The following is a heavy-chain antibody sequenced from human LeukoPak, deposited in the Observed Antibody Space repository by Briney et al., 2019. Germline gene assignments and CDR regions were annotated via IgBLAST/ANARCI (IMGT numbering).Heavy chain of an antibody. J-gene: IGHJ3*02. Sequence: VESRHISCKGSGYSFTSYWIGWVRQMPGKGLEWMGIIYPGDSDTRYSPSFQGQVTISADKSISTAYLQWSSLKASDTAMYYCARLTGDSSGWYLSDAFDIWGQGTMVTVSS. CDR1: GYSFTSYW. CDR3: ARLTGDSSGWYLSDAFDI. D-gene: IGHD6-19*01. V-gene: IGHV5-51*01. CDR2: IYPGDSDT.